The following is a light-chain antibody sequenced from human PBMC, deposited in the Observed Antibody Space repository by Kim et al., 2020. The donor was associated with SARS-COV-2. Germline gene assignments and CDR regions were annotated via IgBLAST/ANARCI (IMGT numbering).Light chain of an antibody. CDR3: QTWGTGPWV. Sequence: ASVKLTCTLSSGHNSYAIAWHQQQPEKGPRYLMKVNSDGSHTKGDGIPDRFSGSSSGAERYLTISSLQSEDEADYYCQTWGTGPWVFGGGTQLTVL. CDR2: VNSDGSH. V-gene: IGLV4-69*01. CDR1: SGHNSYA. J-gene: IGLJ3*02.